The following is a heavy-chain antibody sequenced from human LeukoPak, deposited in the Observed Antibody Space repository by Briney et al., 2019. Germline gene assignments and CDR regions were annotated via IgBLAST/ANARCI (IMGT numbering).Heavy chain of an antibody. Sequence: SETLSLTCAVSGSSISSSNWWSWVRQPPGKGLEWIGEIYHSGSTNYNPSPKSRVTISVDKSKNQFSLKLSSVTAADTAVYYCARGREYQLPEEYYFDYWGQGTLVTVSS. J-gene: IGHJ4*02. CDR3: ARGREYQLPEEYYFDY. CDR2: IYHSGST. CDR1: GSSISSSNW. D-gene: IGHD2-2*01. V-gene: IGHV4-4*02.